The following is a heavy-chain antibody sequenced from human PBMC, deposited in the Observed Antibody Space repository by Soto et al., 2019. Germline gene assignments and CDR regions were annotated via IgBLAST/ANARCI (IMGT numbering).Heavy chain of an antibody. CDR1: GGSVSSGSYY. CDR2: LYYSGST. J-gene: IGHJ4*02. CDR3: ARDVDLDYFEY. D-gene: IGHD5-12*01. Sequence: SQTLSLTSTVSGGSVSSGSYYLRWILQPPGKVLEWIGYLYYSGSTNYNPSLKSRVTISVDTSKNQFSLKLSSVTAADTAVDYCARDVDLDYFEYWGQGTLVTVSS. V-gene: IGHV4-61*01.